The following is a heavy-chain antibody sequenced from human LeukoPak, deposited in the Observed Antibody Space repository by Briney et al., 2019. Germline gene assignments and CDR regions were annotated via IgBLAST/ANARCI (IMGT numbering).Heavy chain of an antibody. D-gene: IGHD3-10*01. CDR3: TKWSSSGSYYTE. Sequence: PGGSLRLSCAASGFTFSNYWVGWVRQAPGKGLEWVANIRQDGGENHYVDSVKGRFTISRDNARNSLYLQMNSLRAEDTAVYYCTKWSSSGSYYTEWGQGTLVTVSS. CDR2: IRQDGGEN. CDR1: GFTFSNYW. V-gene: IGHV3-7*01. J-gene: IGHJ4*02.